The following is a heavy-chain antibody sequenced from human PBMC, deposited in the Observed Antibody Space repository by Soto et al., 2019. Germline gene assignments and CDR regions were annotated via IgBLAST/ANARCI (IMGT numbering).Heavy chain of an antibody. V-gene: IGHV3-30*03. Sequence: QVHLVESGGGVVQPGRSLRLSCAASGFMFSSHGMHWVRQAPGKGLEWVALISDDGNDHDFADSVMGRFTVSRDNSKSMLFLQMDSLTSDDSAVYYCVRGEYRGATEMLGFDHWGQGTLVTVSS. CDR1: GFMFSSHG. CDR2: ISDDGNDH. CDR3: VRGEYRGATEMLGFDH. J-gene: IGHJ4*02. D-gene: IGHD6-6*01.